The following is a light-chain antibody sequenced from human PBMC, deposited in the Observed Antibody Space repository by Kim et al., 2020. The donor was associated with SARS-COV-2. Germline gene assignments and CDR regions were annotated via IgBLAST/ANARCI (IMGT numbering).Light chain of an antibody. CDR2: SNN. Sequence: GQRVPISCSGSSADIGSNSVKWYQKLPGTAPKLRIYSNNQRPSGVRDRFSGSKSGTSASLAISGLQSEDEADYYCATWDDSLNGPVFGGGTQLTVL. CDR3: ATWDDSLNGPV. V-gene: IGLV1-44*01. CDR1: SADIGSNS. J-gene: IGLJ2*01.